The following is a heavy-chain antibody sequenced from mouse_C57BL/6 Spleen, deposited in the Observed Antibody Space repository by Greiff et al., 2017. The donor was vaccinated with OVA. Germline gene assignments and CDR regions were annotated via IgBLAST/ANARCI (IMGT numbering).Heavy chain of an antibody. Sequence: QVQLQQSGPELVKPGASVKISCKASGYAFSSSWMNWVKQRPGKGLEWIGRIYPGDGDTNYNGKFKGKATLTADKSSSTAYMQLSSLTSEDSAVYFCAGDYDGYFDVWGTGTTVTVSS. D-gene: IGHD2-4*01. CDR2: IYPGDGDT. J-gene: IGHJ1*03. CDR1: GYAFSSSW. V-gene: IGHV1-82*01. CDR3: AGDYDGYFDV.